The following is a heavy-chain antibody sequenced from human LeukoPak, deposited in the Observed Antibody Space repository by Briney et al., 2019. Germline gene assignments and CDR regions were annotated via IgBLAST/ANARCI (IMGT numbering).Heavy chain of an antibody. V-gene: IGHV4-39*07. D-gene: IGHD6-19*01. Sequence: SETLSLTCTVSGGSISSYYWGWIRQPPGKGLEWIGSIYYSGSTYYNPSLKSRVTISVDTSKNQFSLKLSSVTAADTAVYYCARGLLGVAGDAFDIWGQGTMVTVSS. CDR2: IYYSGST. CDR3: ARGLLGVAGDAFDI. CDR1: GGSISSYY. J-gene: IGHJ3*02.